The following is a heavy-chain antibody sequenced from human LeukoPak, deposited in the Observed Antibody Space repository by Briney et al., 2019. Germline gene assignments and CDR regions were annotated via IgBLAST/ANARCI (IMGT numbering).Heavy chain of an antibody. Sequence: GESLKISCKGSGYSFTGYWIGWVRQMPGKGLEWMGIIYPGDSDTRYSPSFQGQVTISADKSISTAYLQWSSLKPSDTAMYYWARHLKQLVGDYWGQGTLVTVSS. CDR2: IYPGDSDT. J-gene: IGHJ4*02. CDR1: GYSFTGYW. D-gene: IGHD6-6*01. CDR3: ARHLKQLVGDY. V-gene: IGHV5-51*01.